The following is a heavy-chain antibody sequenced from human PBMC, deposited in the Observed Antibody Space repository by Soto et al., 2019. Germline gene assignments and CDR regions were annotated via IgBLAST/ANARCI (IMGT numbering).Heavy chain of an antibody. D-gene: IGHD3-10*01. CDR3: ASSYGSGYRAFDY. J-gene: IGHJ4*02. Sequence: SVKVSCKASGGTFSSYAISWVRQAPGQGLEWMGGIIPIFGTANYAQKFQGRVTITADESTSTAYMELSSLRSEDTATYYCASSYGSGYRAFDYWGQGALVTVSS. CDR1: GGTFSSYA. V-gene: IGHV1-69*13. CDR2: IIPIFGTA.